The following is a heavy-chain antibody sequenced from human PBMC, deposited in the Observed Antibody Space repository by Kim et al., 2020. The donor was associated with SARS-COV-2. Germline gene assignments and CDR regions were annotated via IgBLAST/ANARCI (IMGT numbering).Heavy chain of an antibody. CDR2: IYYSGST. CDR3: ATTPDQLARGWFDP. J-gene: IGHJ5*02. D-gene: IGHD1-1*01. CDR1: GGSISSSSYY. V-gene: IGHV4-39*01. Sequence: SETLSLTCTVSGGSISSSSYYWGWIRQPPGKGLEWIGSIYYSGSTYYNPSLKSRVTISVDTSKNQFSLKLSSVTAADTAVYYCATTPDQLARGWFDPWGQGTLVTVSS.